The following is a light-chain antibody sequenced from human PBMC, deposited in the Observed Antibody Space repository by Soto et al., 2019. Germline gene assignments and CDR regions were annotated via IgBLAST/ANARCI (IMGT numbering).Light chain of an antibody. Sequence: EIVMTQSPATLSVSPGERATLSCWASQSVSSNLAWYQRKPGQAPRLLIYGASTRATGIPVRFSGSGSGTEFTLTISSLPSEDFAVYYCQQYNTWPWTFGQGT. V-gene: IGKV3-15*01. CDR1: QSVSSN. J-gene: IGKJ1*01. CDR2: GAS. CDR3: QQYNTWPWT.